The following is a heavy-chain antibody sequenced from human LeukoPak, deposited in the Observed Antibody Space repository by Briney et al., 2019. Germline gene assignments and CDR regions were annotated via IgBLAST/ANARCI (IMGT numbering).Heavy chain of an antibody. V-gene: IGHV7-4-1*02. D-gene: IGHD6-19*01. CDR1: GYTFTSYA. J-gene: IGHJ4*02. CDR3: AAPGYSSGWSDFDY. CDR2: INTNTGNP. Sequence: GASAKVSCKASGYTFTSYAMNWVRQAPGQGLEWMGWINTNTGNPTYVQGFTGRFVFSLDTSVSTAYLQISSLKAEDTAVYYCAAPGYSSGWSDFDYWGQGTLVTVSS.